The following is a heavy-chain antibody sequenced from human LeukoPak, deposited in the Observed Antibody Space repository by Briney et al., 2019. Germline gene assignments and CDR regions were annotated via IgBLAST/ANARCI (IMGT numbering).Heavy chain of an antibody. CDR2: IYTSGST. J-gene: IGHJ5*02. CDR3: ARDIAAAGNTVAGGDP. V-gene: IGHV4-4*07. D-gene: IGHD6-13*01. Sequence: SETLSLTCTVSGGSISSYYWSWIRQPAGKGLEWIGRIYTSGSTNYNPSLKSRVTMSVDTSKNQFSLKLSSVTAADTAVYYCARDIAAAGNTVAGGDPWGQGTLVTVSS. CDR1: GGSISSYY.